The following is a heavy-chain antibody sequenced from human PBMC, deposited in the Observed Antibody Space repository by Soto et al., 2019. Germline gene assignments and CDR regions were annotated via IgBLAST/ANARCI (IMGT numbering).Heavy chain of an antibody. CDR3: ARDTDVVVVAAIVYYYYYGMDV. CDR1: GYTFTSYG. CDR2: ISAYNGNT. D-gene: IGHD2-15*01. J-gene: IGHJ6*02. Sequence: PSVKVSCKASGYTFTSYGISWVRQAPGQGLEWMGWISAYNGNTNYAQKLQGRVTMTTDTSTSTAYMELRSLRSDDTAVYYCARDTDVVVVAAIVYYYYYGMDVWGQGTTVTVSS. V-gene: IGHV1-18*01.